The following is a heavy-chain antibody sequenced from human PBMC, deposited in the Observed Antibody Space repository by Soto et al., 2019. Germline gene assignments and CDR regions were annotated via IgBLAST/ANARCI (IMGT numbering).Heavy chain of an antibody. CDR1: GVTFSNYA. Sequence: EVQLLESGGGLVQPGGSLRLSCTVSGVTFSNYAMNWVRQAPGTGLEWVSSLSGSGGTTYYADSVKGRFIISRDNSKNPLYLLMNSLRAEDTALYYCAKQRADYGSGAYTFYFDSWGQGALVTVSS. J-gene: IGHJ4*02. CDR2: LSGSGGTT. CDR3: AKQRADYGSGAYTFYFDS. V-gene: IGHV3-23*01. D-gene: IGHD3-10*01.